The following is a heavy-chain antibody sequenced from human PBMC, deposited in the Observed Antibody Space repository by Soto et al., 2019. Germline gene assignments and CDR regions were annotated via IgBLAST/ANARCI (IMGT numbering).Heavy chain of an antibody. V-gene: IGHV1-2*04. CDR3: ARDKDYGSGSYAAFDI. CDR1: GYTFTGYY. Sequence: GASVKVSCKASGYTFTGYYMHWVRQAPGQGLEWMGWINPNSGGTNYAQKLQGWVTMTRDTSISTAYMELSRLRSDDTAVYYCARDKDYGSGSYAAFDIWGQGTMVTVSS. D-gene: IGHD3-10*01. J-gene: IGHJ3*02. CDR2: INPNSGGT.